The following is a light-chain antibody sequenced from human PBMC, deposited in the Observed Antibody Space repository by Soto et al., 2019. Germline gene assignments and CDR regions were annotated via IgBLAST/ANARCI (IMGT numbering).Light chain of an antibody. CDR3: QQSYRSPYT. Sequence: IQLTQSPSSLSASVGDRVTLTCRASQSINIYLNWYQQKPGKAPTLLIYAASSLQSGVPSRFSGGGSRTDFTLTISSLQTEDFATYYCQQSYRSPYTFGQGTELEI. CDR2: AAS. J-gene: IGKJ2*01. CDR1: QSINIY. V-gene: IGKV1-39*01.